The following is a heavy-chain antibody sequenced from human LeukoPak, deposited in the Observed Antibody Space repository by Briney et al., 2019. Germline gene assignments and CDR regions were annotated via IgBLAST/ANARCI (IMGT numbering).Heavy chain of an antibody. Sequence: GASVKVSCKASGYTFTSYYMHWVRQAPGQGLEWMGWIDTSNGATKCAPKFQGRVTITRDTSIGTAYMELTNLISDDTAIYYCASEAYCNGNRCSLQRVASWGQGTLVTVSS. CDR3: ASEAYCNGNRCSLQRVAS. V-gene: IGHV1-2*02. J-gene: IGHJ4*02. D-gene: IGHD2-15*01. CDR1: GYTFTSYY. CDR2: IDTSNGAT.